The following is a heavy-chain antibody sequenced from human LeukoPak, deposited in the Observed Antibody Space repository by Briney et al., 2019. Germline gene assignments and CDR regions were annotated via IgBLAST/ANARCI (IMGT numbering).Heavy chain of an antibody. V-gene: IGHV3-48*03. J-gene: IGHJ3*02. CDR2: ICSSGGSR. D-gene: IGHD2-8*01. CDR1: GFTFSSYE. Sequence: GGSLRLSCAASGFTFSSYEMDWVRRAPGKGLEWVSYICSSGGSRYYADSVKGRFISSRDNAKNSFYLQMNSLRVEDTAIYYCAREDGHAFDIWRQGTMVSVSS. CDR3: AREDGHAFDI.